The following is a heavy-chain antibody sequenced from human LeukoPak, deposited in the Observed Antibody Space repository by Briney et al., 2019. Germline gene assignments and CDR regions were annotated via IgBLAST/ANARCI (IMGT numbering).Heavy chain of an antibody. Sequence: GGSLRLSCAASGFTFGSYGMHWVRQAPGKGLEWVAVIWRDGSTIYYADSVKGRFTVSRDNPKNTLNLQLDSLRVEDTAVYYCARHGSGRNYFDPLDYWGQGTLVTVSS. D-gene: IGHD1-26*01. V-gene: IGHV3-33*08. J-gene: IGHJ4*02. CDR3: ARHGSGRNYFDPLDY. CDR2: IWRDGSTI. CDR1: GFTFGSYG.